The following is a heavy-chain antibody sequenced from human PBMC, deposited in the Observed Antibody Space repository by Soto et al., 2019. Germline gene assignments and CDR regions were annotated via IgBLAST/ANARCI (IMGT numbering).Heavy chain of an antibody. CDR2: IYLGGTT. V-gene: IGHV4-4*02. CDR3: ARHLSTPGTRGFDS. Sequence: QVQLQESGPGLVKPSGTLSLTCAVSSGSISSANWWSWVRQPPGKGLEWIGEIYLGGTTNYNPSLKSRVTMSIDNYKNRFFLNLASVTAADTAVYYCARHLSTPGTRGFDSWGQGTLVTVSS. J-gene: IGHJ4*02. CDR1: SGSISSANW.